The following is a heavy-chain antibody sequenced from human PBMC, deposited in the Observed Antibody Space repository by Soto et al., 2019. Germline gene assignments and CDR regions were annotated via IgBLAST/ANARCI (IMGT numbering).Heavy chain of an antibody. CDR2: MNPNSGNT. V-gene: IGHV1-8*01. J-gene: IGHJ6*02. CDR1: GYTFTSYD. D-gene: IGHD6-13*01. Sequence: ASVKVSCTASGYTFTSYDINWVRQATGQGLEWMGWMNPNSGNTGYAQKFQGRVTMTRNTSISTAYMELSSLRSEDTAVYYCARGKKQQLVRPLRGYGMDVWGQGTTVTSP. CDR3: ARGKKQQLVRPLRGYGMDV.